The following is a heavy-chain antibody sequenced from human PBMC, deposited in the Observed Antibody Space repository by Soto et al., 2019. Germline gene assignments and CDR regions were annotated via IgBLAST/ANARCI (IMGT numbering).Heavy chain of an antibody. D-gene: IGHD2-15*01. J-gene: IGHJ5*02. Sequence: QVQLVESGGGVVQPGRSLRLSCAASGFTFSSYAMHWVRQAPGKGLEWVAVISYDGSNKYYADSVKGRFTIYRDNSKNTLYLQMNSLRAEDTAVYYCARASGDCSGGSCYRRSSWFDPWGQGTLVTVSS. CDR3: ARASGDCSGGSCYRRSSWFDP. CDR1: GFTFSSYA. CDR2: ISYDGSNK. V-gene: IGHV3-30-3*01.